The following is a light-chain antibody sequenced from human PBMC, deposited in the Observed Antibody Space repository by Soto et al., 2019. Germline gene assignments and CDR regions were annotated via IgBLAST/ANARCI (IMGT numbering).Light chain of an antibody. CDR2: NDN. Sequence: QSVLTQPPSASGTPGQGVAISCSGSSSNMGSNTVNWYQHLPGTAPKLLIYNDNQRPSGVPDRFFVSKSGTSASLAITGLQSEDEADYYCAAWDGSLNHILFGGGTKLTVL. CDR1: SSNMGSNT. J-gene: IGLJ2*01. V-gene: IGLV1-44*01. CDR3: AAWDGSLNHIL.